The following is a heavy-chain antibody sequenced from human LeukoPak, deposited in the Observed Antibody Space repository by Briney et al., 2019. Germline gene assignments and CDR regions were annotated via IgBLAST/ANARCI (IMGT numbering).Heavy chain of an antibody. CDR1: GGSISSGSYY. J-gene: IGHJ4*02. Sequence: SETLSLTCTVSGGSISSGSYYWSWIRQPAGKGLEWIGRIYTSGSTNYNPSLKSRVTISVDTSKNQFSLKLSSVTAADTAVYYCARDRDYYDSSGYYPLDYWGQGNLVTVSS. CDR2: IYTSGST. CDR3: ARDRDYYDSSGYYPLDY. D-gene: IGHD3-22*01. V-gene: IGHV4-61*02.